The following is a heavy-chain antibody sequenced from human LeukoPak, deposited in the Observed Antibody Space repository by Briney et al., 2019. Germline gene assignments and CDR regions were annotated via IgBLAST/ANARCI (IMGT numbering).Heavy chain of an antibody. CDR2: IYYSGST. CDR3: ARYSGYDTRLFGY. CDR1: GGSVSSGSYY. J-gene: IGHJ4*02. V-gene: IGHV4-61*01. Sequence: SETLSLTCTVSGGSVSSGSYYWSWIRQPPGKGLEWIGYIYYSGSTNYNPSLKSRVTISVDTSKNQFSLKLSSVTAADTAVYYCARYSGYDTRLFGYWGQGTLVTVSS. D-gene: IGHD5-12*01.